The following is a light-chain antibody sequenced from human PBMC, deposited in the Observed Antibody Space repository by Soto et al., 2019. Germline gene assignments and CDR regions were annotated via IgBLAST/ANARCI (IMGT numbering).Light chain of an antibody. CDR2: SND. CDR1: GSNIGSHT. J-gene: IGLJ7*01. V-gene: IGLV1-44*01. CDR3: AAWDDSLSGAV. Sequence: QSVLTQPPSAYGTPGQRVTISCSGSGSNIGSHTVSWYQQLPGTAPNLLIYSNDQRPSGVPDRFSGSKYGTSASLAISGLQSEDEADYYCAAWDDSLSGAVFGGGTQLTVL.